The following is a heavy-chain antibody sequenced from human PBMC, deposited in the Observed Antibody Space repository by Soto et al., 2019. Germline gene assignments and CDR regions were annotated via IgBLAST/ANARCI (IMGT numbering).Heavy chain of an antibody. CDR2: IYYRGST. CDR1: GGSISSGGYY. Sequence: QVQLQESGPGLVKPSQTLSLTCTASGGSISSGGYYWSWIRQHPGKGLEWIGYIYYRGSTYYNPYLMSRVTTSVDTYKNQYSLKLSSVTAADTAVYYCARDSSGYYYWGQGTLVTVSS. D-gene: IGHD3-22*01. V-gene: IGHV4-31*03. J-gene: IGHJ4*02. CDR3: ARDSSGYYY.